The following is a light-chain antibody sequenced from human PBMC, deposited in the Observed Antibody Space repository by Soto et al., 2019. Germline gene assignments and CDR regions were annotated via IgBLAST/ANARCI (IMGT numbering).Light chain of an antibody. CDR3: GSYAGSNIYV. Sequence: QSALTQPRSVSGSPGQSVTISCTGTSSDVGNYDYVSWYQQYPGQAPKLKIHDVTKRPSGVSDRFSGSKSGNTASLTISGLQADDEADYYCGSYAGSNIYVFGTGTKLTVL. CDR2: DVT. CDR1: SSDVGNYDY. V-gene: IGLV2-11*01. J-gene: IGLJ1*01.